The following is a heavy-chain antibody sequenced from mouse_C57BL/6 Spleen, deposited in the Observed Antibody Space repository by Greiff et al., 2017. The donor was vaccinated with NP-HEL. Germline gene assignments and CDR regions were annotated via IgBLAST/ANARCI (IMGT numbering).Heavy chain of an antibody. CDR2: INPYNGDT. D-gene: IGHD1-1*02. Sequence: EVQLQQSGPELVKPGDSVKISCKASGYSFTGYFMNWVMQSHGKSLEWIGRINPYNGDTFYNQKFKGKATLTVDKSSSTAHMELRSLTSEDSAVYYCAREGAFGNYFDDWGQGTTLTVSA. V-gene: IGHV1-20*01. CDR3: AREGAFGNYFDD. J-gene: IGHJ2*01. CDR1: GYSFTGYF.